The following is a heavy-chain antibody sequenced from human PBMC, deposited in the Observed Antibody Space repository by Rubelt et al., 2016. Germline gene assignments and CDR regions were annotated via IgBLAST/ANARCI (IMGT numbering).Heavy chain of an antibody. V-gene: IGHV3-48*01. CDR3: ARDTVPAAMLYYYYGMDV. D-gene: IGHD2-2*01. Sequence: VMRRFTISRDNAKNSLYPQMNSLRAEDTAVYYCARDTVPAAMLYYYYGMDVWGQGTTVTVSS. J-gene: IGHJ6*02.